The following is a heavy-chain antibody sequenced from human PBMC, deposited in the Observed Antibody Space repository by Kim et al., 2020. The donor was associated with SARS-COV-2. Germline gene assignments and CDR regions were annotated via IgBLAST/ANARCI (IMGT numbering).Heavy chain of an antibody. CDR2: IYYSGST. CDR3: ARLGDDDELG. J-gene: IGHJ4*02. Sequence: SETLSLTCTVSGGSISSYYWSWIRQPPGKGLEWIGYIYYSGSTNYNPSLKSRVTISVDTSKNQFSLKLSSVTAADTAVYYCARLGDDDELGWGQGTLVTVSS. V-gene: IGHV4-59*01. D-gene: IGHD3-16*01. CDR1: GGSISSYY.